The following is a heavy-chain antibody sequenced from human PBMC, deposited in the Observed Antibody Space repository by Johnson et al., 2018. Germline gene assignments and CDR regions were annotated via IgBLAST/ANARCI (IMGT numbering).Heavy chain of an antibody. J-gene: IGHJ3*02. V-gene: IGHV3-13*01. D-gene: IGHD2-2*01. CDR2: IGIAGDT. CDR1: GFTFSSSD. CDR3: VRETGYAALFDALDI. Sequence: VQLVQSGGGLVQPGGSLRLSCAASGFTFSSSDMNWVRQVAGKGLEWVSGIGIAGDTYYVGSVKGRFTISRENAKKSLYLQMNSLRGEDRAVYYCVRETGYAALFDALDIRGEGAMVTVSS.